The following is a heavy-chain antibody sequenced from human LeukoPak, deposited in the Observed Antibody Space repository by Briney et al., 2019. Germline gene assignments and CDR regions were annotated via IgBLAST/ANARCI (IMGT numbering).Heavy chain of an antibody. Sequence: GGSLRLSCAASGFTFDDYTMHWVRQAPGTGLEWVSGITWNSGSIGYADSVRGRFTISRDNAKNSLYLEMNSLRAEDTALYYCAKEDHFACWGQGTLVTVSS. CDR1: GFTFDDYT. J-gene: IGHJ4*02. CDR2: ITWNSGSI. CDR3: AKEDHFAC. V-gene: IGHV3-9*01.